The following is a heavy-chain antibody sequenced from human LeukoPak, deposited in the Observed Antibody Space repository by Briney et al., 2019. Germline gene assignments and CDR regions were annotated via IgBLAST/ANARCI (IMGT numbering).Heavy chain of an antibody. D-gene: IGHD2-2*01. CDR3: ARGRLGRQHASFFDS. CDR1: DGSMGTYY. V-gene: IGHV4-59*08. J-gene: IGHJ4*01. CDR2: IYYSGST. Sequence: SETLSLTCSVSDGSMGTYYWGWIRQPPGKRLEWIGYIYYSGSTTYNPSLKSRVTVSVDTSKNQFSLKLTSMTAADTAVYYCARGRLGRQHASFFDSWGHGTLVTVSS.